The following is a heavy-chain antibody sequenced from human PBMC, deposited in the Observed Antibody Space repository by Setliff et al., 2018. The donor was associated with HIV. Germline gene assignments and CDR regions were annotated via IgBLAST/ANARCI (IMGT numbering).Heavy chain of an antibody. Sequence: PGGSLRLSCAASGFLFSNYVMHWVRQAPGKGLECVSVISSNGDITYYATSVKGRFTISRDNSKNTLYLQMNSLRAEDTAVYYCARDGGLGYWGQGTLVTVSS. V-gene: IGHV3-64*01. CDR1: GFLFSNYV. CDR2: ISSNGDIT. J-gene: IGHJ4*02. CDR3: ARDGGLGY. D-gene: IGHD3-16*01.